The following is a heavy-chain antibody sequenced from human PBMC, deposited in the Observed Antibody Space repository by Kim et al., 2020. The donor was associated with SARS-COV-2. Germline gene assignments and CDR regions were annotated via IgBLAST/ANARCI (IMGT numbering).Heavy chain of an antibody. J-gene: IGHJ5*02. CDR3: ARAKLLWFGASSWFDP. CDR2: IYYSGST. CDR1: GGSVSSGSYY. V-gene: IGHV4-61*01. Sequence: SETLSLTCTVSGGSVSSGSYYWSWIRQPPGKGLEWIGYIYYSGSTNYNPSLKSRVTISVDTSKNQFSLKLSSVTAADTAVYYCARAKLLWFGASSWFDPWGQGTLVTVSS. D-gene: IGHD3-10*01.